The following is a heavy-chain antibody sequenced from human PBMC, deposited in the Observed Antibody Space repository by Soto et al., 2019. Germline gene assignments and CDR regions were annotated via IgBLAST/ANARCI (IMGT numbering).Heavy chain of an antibody. CDR2: IKPGTSDI. V-gene: IGHV5-51*01. CDR3: ARQISFVCDS. Sequence: GESLKISCEGAGYKLGSAWIGWVRRKPGKRLEWMGIIKPGTSDIRYSPSFRGQVTISADEAANTAFLQWSSLKTSDTAIYYCARQISFVCDSWGQGTLVTVSS. J-gene: IGHJ4*02. CDR1: GYKLGSAW. D-gene: IGHD3-16*01.